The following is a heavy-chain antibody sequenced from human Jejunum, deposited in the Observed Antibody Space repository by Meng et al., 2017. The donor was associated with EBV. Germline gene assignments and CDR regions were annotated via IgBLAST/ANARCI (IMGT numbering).Heavy chain of an antibody. V-gene: IGHV3-23*04. CDR3: VRDGYNYIPFDY. CDR2: ISGTGGST. CDR1: GFTLSSYA. J-gene: IGHJ4*02. D-gene: IGHD5-24*01. Sequence: VQLVESGGGVVQPGRSLRLSCAASGFTLSSYAMSWVRQAPGKGLEWVSHISGTGGSTYYADSVKGRFTASRDNSKNTLYLQMNSLRADDTAVYYCVRDGYNYIPFDYWGQGTLVTVSS.